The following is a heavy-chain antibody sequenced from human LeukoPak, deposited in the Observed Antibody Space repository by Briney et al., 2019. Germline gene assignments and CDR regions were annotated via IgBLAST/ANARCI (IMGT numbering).Heavy chain of an antibody. CDR1: GGSFSGYY. J-gene: IGHJ4*02. CDR2: INHSGST. D-gene: IGHD1-26*01. V-gene: IGHV4-34*01. CDR3: ARDPRNAPFCELLAVIGDPYFDY. Sequence: SETLSLTCAVYGGSFSGYYWSWIRQPPGKGLEWIGEINHSGSTNYNPSLKSRVTISVDTSKNQFSLKLSSVTAADTAVYYCARDPRNAPFCELLAVIGDPYFDYWGQGTLVTVSS.